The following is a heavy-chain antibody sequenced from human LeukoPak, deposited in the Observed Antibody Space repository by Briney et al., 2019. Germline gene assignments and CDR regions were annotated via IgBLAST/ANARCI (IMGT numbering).Heavy chain of an antibody. Sequence: SETLSLICTVSGGSINNYYWSWIRQPPGKGLEWIAYISYSGSTNYNPSLKSRVTISVDTSQNQFSLKLNSVTAADTAVYYCARGNYPFDYWGQGTLVTVSS. V-gene: IGHV4-59*01. D-gene: IGHD5-24*01. CDR2: ISYSGST. CDR3: ARGNYPFDY. CDR1: GGSINNYY. J-gene: IGHJ4*02.